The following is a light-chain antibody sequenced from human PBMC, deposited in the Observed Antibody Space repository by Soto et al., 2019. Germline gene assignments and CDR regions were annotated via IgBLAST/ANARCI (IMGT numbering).Light chain of an antibody. J-gene: IGKJ2*01. CDR1: QGIGKS. CDR2: AAS. Sequence: DIQMTQSPSSLSASVGDRVTITCRASQGIGKSLAWYQHKPGKVPKLLIYAASTLQSGVPSRFSGSGSGTDFTLTISSLEPEDFAVYYCQQRSNWPKYTFGQGTKLEIK. CDR3: QQRSNWPKYT. V-gene: IGKV1-27*01.